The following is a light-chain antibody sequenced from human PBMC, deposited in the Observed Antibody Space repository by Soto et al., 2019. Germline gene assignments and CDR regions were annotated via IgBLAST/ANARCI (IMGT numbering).Light chain of an antibody. CDR2: GAS. Sequence: VLTQSPATLSLSPGERATLSCRASQSVSSYLAWYQQKPGQSPRLLIYGASTRATGIPARFSGSGSGTEFTLTISSLQSADFAVYYCQQYTNWPLIFGQGTRLEIK. CDR1: QSVSSY. J-gene: IGKJ5*01. V-gene: IGKV3-15*01. CDR3: QQYTNWPLI.